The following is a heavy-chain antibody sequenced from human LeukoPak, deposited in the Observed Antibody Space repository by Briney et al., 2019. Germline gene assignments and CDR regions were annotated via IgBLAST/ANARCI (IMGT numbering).Heavy chain of an antibody. Sequence: SETLSLTCTVSGGSISSSSDYWGWIRRPPGKGLEWIGSVIYSGTTYYNPSLKSRVPISIDTSKNQFSLRLSSVTAADTAVYYCARHYYDGSDDRREYYFDYWGQGTLVTVSS. V-gene: IGHV4-39*01. CDR2: VIYSGTT. CDR1: GGSISSSSDY. D-gene: IGHD3-22*01. J-gene: IGHJ4*02. CDR3: ARHYYDGSDDRREYYFDY.